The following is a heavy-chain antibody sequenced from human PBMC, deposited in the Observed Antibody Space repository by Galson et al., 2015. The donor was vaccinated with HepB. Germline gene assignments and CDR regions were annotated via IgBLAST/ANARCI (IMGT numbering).Heavy chain of an antibody. Sequence: QSGAEVKKPGESLKISCKGSGYSFTSYWIGWVRQLPGKGLEWMGIIYPGDSDTRYSPSFQGQVTISADKSISTAYLQWSSLKASDTAMYYCARRYCGGDCYWHFDLWGRGTLVTVSS. CDR1: GYSFTSYW. CDR3: ARRYCGGDCYWHFDL. J-gene: IGHJ2*01. D-gene: IGHD2-21*01. CDR2: IYPGDSDT. V-gene: IGHV5-51*03.